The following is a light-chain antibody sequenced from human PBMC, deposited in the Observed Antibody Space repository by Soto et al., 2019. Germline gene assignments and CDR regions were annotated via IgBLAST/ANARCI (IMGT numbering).Light chain of an antibody. CDR3: QQYGSSPPT. V-gene: IGKV3-20*01. CDR2: GAS. Sequence: IVFPQSPGTLSLPPGERTTLSCRASQSISRYLAWYQQKPGQGPRLLIYGASSRATGTPDRFSGSGSGTDFTLTINRLEPEDFALYYCQQYGSSPPTFGQGTKV. J-gene: IGKJ1*01. CDR1: QSISRY.